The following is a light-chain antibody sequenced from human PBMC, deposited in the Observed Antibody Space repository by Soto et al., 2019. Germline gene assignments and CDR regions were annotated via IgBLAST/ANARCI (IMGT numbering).Light chain of an antibody. V-gene: IGKV3-15*01. J-gene: IGKJ4*01. Sequence: EIVVTQSPALVSVSPGERVTLSCRASQSVISSLAWYQQKLGQAPRLLIYGASTRATGIPARFSGSGSGTEFFLNISSXQSEDSAIYYCQHYNNWLGTFGGGTKVDIK. CDR3: QHYNNWLGT. CDR1: QSVISS. CDR2: GAS.